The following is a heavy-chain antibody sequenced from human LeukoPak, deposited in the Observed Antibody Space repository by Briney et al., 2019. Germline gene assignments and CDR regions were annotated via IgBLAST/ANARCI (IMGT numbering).Heavy chain of an antibody. Sequence: GGSLRLSCAASGFTFVDYAMHWVRQAPGKGLEWVSLISWDGGSTYYADSVKGRFTISRDNSKNSLYLQMNSLRAEDTALYYCAKGLFSGSYVGLFDYWGQGTLVTVSS. D-gene: IGHD1-26*01. V-gene: IGHV3-43D*03. CDR1: GFTFVDYA. CDR2: ISWDGGST. CDR3: AKGLFSGSYVGLFDY. J-gene: IGHJ4*02.